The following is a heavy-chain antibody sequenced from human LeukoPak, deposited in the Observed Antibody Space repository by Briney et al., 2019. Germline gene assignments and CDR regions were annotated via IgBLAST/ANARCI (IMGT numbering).Heavy chain of an antibody. D-gene: IGHD6-13*01. CDR1: GYTVTELS. Sequence: ASVKVSCKVSGYTVTELSMHWVRQAPGKGLEWMGGFDREDGETIYAQKFQGRVTMTEDTSTDTAYMELSSLRSEDTAVYYCARDRLSIAALGLQHWGQGTLVTVSS. J-gene: IGHJ1*01. CDR2: FDREDGET. V-gene: IGHV1-24*01. CDR3: ARDRLSIAALGLQH.